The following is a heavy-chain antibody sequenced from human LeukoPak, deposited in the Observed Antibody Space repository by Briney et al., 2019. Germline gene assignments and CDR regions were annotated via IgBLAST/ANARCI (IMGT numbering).Heavy chain of an antibody. CDR2: MDPKSGET. J-gene: IGHJ4*01. CDR1: GYTFTDYY. CDR3: ALEVYYSDNSAFDY. Sequence: ASVKVSCKASGYTFTDYYIHWVRQAPGQGLEWMGWMDPKSGETNHAQRFQGRVIMTRDTSITTAYMELSRPRSDDTAVYYCALEVYYSDNSAFDYWGQGTLVTVSS. D-gene: IGHD4-11*01. V-gene: IGHV1-2*02.